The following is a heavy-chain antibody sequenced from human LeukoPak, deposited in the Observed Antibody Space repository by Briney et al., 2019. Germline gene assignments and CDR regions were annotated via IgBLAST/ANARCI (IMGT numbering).Heavy chain of an antibody. D-gene: IGHD3-9*01. V-gene: IGHV3-7*01. CDR1: GFTFSSYW. CDR2: IKQDGSEE. Sequence: PGGSLRLSCAASGFTFSSYWMTWVRQAPGQGLEWVANIKQDGSEEYYVDSVKGRFTISRDNAKNSVYLQMNSLRAEDTAVYYCARARLRYFDWMTELFPPYFFDYWGQGTLVTVSS. CDR3: ARARLRYFDWMTELFPPYFFDY. J-gene: IGHJ4*02.